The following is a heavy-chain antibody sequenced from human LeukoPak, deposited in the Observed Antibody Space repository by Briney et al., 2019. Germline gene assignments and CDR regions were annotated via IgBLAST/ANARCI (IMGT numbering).Heavy chain of an antibody. CDR2: ISYDGSNK. Sequence: GGSLRLSCAASGFTFSSYGMHWVRQAPGKGLEWVAVISYDGSNKYYADSVKGRFTISRDNAQNSLYLQMNSLRVEDTAVYYCARDDASSSFTYWGQGALVTVSS. V-gene: IGHV3-30*03. CDR3: ARDDASSSFTY. CDR1: GFTFSSYG. D-gene: IGHD3-16*01. J-gene: IGHJ4*02.